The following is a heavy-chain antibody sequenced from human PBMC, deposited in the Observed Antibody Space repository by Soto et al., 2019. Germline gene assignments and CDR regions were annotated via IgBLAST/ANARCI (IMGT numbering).Heavy chain of an antibody. CDR1: GYTFTSYY. V-gene: IGHV1-46*01. Sequence: GASVKVSCMASGYTFTSYYMHWLRQAPGQGLEWMGIINPSGGSTSYAQKFQGRVTMTRDTSTSTVYMELSSLRSEDTAVYYCARAPAYCGGDCYRDYWGQGTLVTVSS. CDR2: INPSGGST. CDR3: ARAPAYCGGDCYRDY. D-gene: IGHD2-21*02. J-gene: IGHJ4*02.